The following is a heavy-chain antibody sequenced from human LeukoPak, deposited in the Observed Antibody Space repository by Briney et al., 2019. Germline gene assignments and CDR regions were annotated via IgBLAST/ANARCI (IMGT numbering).Heavy chain of an antibody. Sequence: PSETLSLTCTVSGGSIRSSGYYWGWIRQPPGKGLEWIGSVYYSGSSYCNPSLNSRVTISVDSSKSQFSLKVTSVTAADTAIYYCATRSYFYHYMDVWGKGTTVTVSS. CDR2: VYYSGSS. CDR3: ATRSYFYHYMDV. J-gene: IGHJ6*03. V-gene: IGHV4-39*01. CDR1: GGSIRSSGYY.